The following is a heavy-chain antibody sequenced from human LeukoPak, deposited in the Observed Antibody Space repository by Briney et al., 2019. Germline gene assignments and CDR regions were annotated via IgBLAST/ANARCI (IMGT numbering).Heavy chain of an antibody. Sequence: PGGTLRLSCAASGFTFRSYSMHWVRQAPGKGLVWVSRINSDGSTTSYADSVKGRFTISRDNAKNTLYLQMNSLRGEDTAVYYCTRSDWFDPWGQGTLVTVSS. CDR1: GFTFRSYS. CDR2: INSDGSTT. V-gene: IGHV3-74*01. CDR3: TRSDWFDP. J-gene: IGHJ5*02.